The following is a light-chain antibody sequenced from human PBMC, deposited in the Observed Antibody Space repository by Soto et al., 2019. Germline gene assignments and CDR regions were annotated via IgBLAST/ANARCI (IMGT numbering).Light chain of an antibody. Sequence: EIVMTQSPATLSVSPGERATLSCRASQSVSSNLAWYQQKPGQAPRLLIYGASTRATGIPARFSGSGSGTEFTLTISSLQAEDFSVYYCHQYNTRSPHTFGPGTKVDIK. CDR3: HQYNTRSPHT. CDR2: GAS. V-gene: IGKV3-15*01. CDR1: QSVSSN. J-gene: IGKJ3*01.